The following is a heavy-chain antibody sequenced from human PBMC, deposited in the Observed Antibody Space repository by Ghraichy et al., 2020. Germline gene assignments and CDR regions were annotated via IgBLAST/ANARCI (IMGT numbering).Heavy chain of an antibody. CDR2: IYHSGST. CDR1: GFTFSSYA. CDR3: ARDLTIGGYVKYYFDY. V-gene: IGHV4-38-2*02. J-gene: IGHJ4*02. Sequence: GSLRLSCAASGFTFSSYAMSWVRQAPGKGLEWIGSIYHSGSTYYNPSLKSRVTISVDTSKNQFSLKLSSVTAADTAVYYCARDLTIGGYVKYYFDYWGQGTLVTVSS. D-gene: IGHD5-12*01.